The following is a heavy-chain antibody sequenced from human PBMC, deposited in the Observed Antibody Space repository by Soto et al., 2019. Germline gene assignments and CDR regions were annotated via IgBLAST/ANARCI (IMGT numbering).Heavy chain of an antibody. J-gene: IGHJ5*02. D-gene: IGHD3-10*01. CDR3: ARDGRKAYGSEPPNWFDP. CDR1: GXTFSSYW. Sequence: LRLSCAAPGXTFSSYWMQWERQAAGNGLVWVSRINSDGSSTSYADSVKGRFTISRDNAKNTLYLQMHSLRAEDTAVYYCARDGRKAYGSEPPNWFDPWGQGTLVTVSS. V-gene: IGHV3-74*01. CDR2: INSDGSST.